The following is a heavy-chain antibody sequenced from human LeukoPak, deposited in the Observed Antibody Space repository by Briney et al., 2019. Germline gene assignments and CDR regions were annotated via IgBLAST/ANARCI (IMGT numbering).Heavy chain of an antibody. D-gene: IGHD5-12*01. CDR1: GFTFRDYP. V-gene: IGHV3-64D*06. J-gene: IGHJ1*01. CDR3: VKVGDSGYGEYYQH. CDR2: ISSAGGTT. Sequence: GGSLRLSCSASGFTFRDYPIHWVRQAPGEGLQYVSAISSAGGTTYYADSVRGRFTVSRDNSKNTLYLQMSSLRAEDTALYYCVKVGDSGYGEYYQHWGQGTLVTVSS.